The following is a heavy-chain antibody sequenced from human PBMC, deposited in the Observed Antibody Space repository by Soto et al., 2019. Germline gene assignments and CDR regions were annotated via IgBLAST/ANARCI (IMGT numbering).Heavy chain of an antibody. CDR3: ARARVKGVSPDFDN. J-gene: IGHJ4*02. CDR1: GAPLSTDY. D-gene: IGHD2-8*01. CDR2: IYYYGGA. Sequence: QVQLQESGPGLVKPSETLSLTCTVSGAPLSTDYWSWIRQPPGKGLEWLGYIYYYGGARYNPSLKSRVTIALDTSKNQVSLKLSSVTAADTGVYYCARARVKGVSPDFDNWGQGTLVTVSS. V-gene: IGHV4-59*01.